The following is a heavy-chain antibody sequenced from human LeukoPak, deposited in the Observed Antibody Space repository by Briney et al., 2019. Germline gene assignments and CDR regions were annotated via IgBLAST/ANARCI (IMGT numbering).Heavy chain of an antibody. J-gene: IGHJ4*02. D-gene: IGHD1-26*01. CDR1: GFTFSSYS. CDR3: ARDQTSGSKSLAFDY. Sequence: PGGSLRLSCAASGFTFSSYSMNWVRQAPGKGLEWVAVISYDGSNKYYADSVKGRFTISRDNSKNTLYLQMNSLRAEDTAVYYCARDQTSGSKSLAFDYWGQGTLVTVSS. CDR2: ISYDGSNK. V-gene: IGHV3-30*03.